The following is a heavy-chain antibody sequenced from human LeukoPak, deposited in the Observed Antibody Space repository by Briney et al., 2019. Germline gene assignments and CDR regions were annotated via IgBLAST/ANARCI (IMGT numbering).Heavy chain of an antibody. CDR2: IYTSGST. CDR3: VIGVGWQPDY. V-gene: IGHV4-4*07. D-gene: IGHD2-15*01. Sequence: KPSETLSLTCTVSGGSISSYYWSWIRQPAGKGLEWIGRIYTSGSTNYNPSLKSRVTISADTSKNQFSLKLRSVTAADTAVYYCVIGVGWQPDYWGQGALVTVSS. J-gene: IGHJ4*02. CDR1: GGSISSYY.